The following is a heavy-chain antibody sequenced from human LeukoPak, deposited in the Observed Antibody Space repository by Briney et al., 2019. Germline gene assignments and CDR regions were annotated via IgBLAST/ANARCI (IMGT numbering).Heavy chain of an antibody. V-gene: IGHV3-7*01. Sequence: GGSLRLSCAASGFTFSSYWMSWVRQAPGKGLEWVANIKQDGSEKYYVDSVKGRFTISRDNAKNSLYLQMNSLRAEDTAVYYCARGLTIFGVVPHDAFDIWGQGTMVTVSS. CDR1: GFTFSSYW. J-gene: IGHJ3*02. CDR3: ARGLTIFGVVPHDAFDI. D-gene: IGHD3-3*01. CDR2: IKQDGSEK.